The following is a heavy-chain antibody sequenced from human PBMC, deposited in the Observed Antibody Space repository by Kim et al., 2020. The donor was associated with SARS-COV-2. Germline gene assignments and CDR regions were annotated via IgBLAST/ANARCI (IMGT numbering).Heavy chain of an antibody. CDR2: YSGNT. J-gene: IGHJ4*01. Sequence: YSGNTYYNPSLKSRVTISVDTSNNQFSLKLSSMTAADTAVYYCARHPDYWGQGTLVTVSS. CDR3: ARHPDY. V-gene: IGHV4-39*01.